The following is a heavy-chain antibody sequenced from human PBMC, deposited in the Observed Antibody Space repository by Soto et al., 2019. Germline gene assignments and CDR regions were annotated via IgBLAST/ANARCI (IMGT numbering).Heavy chain of an antibody. Sequence: GGSLRLSCAASGFTFSSYAMHWVRQAPGKGLEWVAVISYDGSNKYYADSVKGRLTISRDNSKNRLYLQMNSLRAEDTAVYYCAREIKVGRRRLYYYYYGMDVWGQGTTVTVSS. D-gene: IGHD2-15*01. CDR3: AREIKVGRRRLYYYYYGMDV. V-gene: IGHV3-30-3*01. J-gene: IGHJ6*02. CDR2: ISYDGSNK. CDR1: GFTFSSYA.